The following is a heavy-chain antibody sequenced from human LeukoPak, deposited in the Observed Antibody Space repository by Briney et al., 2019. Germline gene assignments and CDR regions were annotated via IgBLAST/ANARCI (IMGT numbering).Heavy chain of an antibody. CDR1: GFTFSSYS. J-gene: IGHJ4*02. CDR2: ISSSSSYI. Sequence: GGSLRLSCAASGFTFSSYSMNWVRQAPGKGLEWVSSISSSSSYIYYADSVKGRFTISRDNAKNSLYLQMNSLRAEDTAVYYCAGESSSWSQDFDYWGQGTLVTVSS. V-gene: IGHV3-21*01. D-gene: IGHD6-13*01. CDR3: AGESSSWSQDFDY.